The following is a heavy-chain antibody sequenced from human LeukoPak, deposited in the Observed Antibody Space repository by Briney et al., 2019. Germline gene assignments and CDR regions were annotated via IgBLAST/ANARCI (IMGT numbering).Heavy chain of an antibody. CDR1: GFTFSTYE. CDR2: ISSGDSIM. V-gene: IGHV3-48*03. Sequence: AGGSLRLSCAASGFTFSTYEMHWVRQAPGKGLEWVSYISSGDSIMFYADSVKGRFIISRDNSKNSLYLQMNSLRAEDTAVYYCARGVTRDFWGQGTLVTVSS. D-gene: IGHD2-21*02. CDR3: ARGVTRDF. J-gene: IGHJ4*02.